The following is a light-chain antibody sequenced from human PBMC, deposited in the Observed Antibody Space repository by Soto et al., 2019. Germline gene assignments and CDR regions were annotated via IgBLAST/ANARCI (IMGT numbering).Light chain of an antibody. Sequence: EIVMTQSPATLSVSPGERATLSCRASQSVSSNLAWYQQKPGQAPRLLIYGASTRATGIPARFSGIRSGTEFTLTISCLQSEDFEVYYCQQYDNWPPITFGQGTRLEIK. J-gene: IGKJ5*01. CDR2: GAS. CDR3: QQYDNWPPIT. CDR1: QSVSSN. V-gene: IGKV3-15*01.